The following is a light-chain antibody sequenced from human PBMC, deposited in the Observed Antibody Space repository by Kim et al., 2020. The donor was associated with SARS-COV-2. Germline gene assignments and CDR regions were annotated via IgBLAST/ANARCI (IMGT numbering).Light chain of an antibody. V-gene: IGKV3-20*01. CDR3: QQYGTLRT. Sequence: PGERATLSCRASQSVIGNSFAWYQHKPGQPPSLLIYGASSRAAGIPDRFSGSGSGTDFTLTISRLEPEDFAVYYCQQYGTLRTFGQGTKLEI. J-gene: IGKJ1*01. CDR1: QSVIGNS. CDR2: GAS.